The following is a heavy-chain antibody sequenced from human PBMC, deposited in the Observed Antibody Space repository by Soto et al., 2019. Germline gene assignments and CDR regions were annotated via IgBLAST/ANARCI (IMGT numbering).Heavy chain of an antibody. CDR1: GFTFSSYA. CDR3: AKYSSSGWPSYYFDY. Sequence: GGSLRLSCAASGFTFSSYAMRWVRQAPGKGLEWVSAISGSGGSTYYADSVKGRFTISRDNSKNTLYLQMNSLRAEDTAVYYCAKYSSSGWPSYYFDYWGQGTLVTVSS. D-gene: IGHD6-19*01. J-gene: IGHJ4*02. CDR2: ISGSGGST. V-gene: IGHV3-23*01.